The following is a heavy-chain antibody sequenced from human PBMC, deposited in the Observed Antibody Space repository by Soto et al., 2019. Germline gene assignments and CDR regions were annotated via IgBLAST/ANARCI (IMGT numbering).Heavy chain of an antibody. CDR3: ARETPHTVTTDY. CDR1: GFTFSSYS. Sequence: SLRLSCAASGFTFSSYSMNWVRQAPGKGLEWVSSISSSSSYIYYADSVKGRFTISRDNAKNSLYLQMNSLRAEDTAVYYCARETPHTVTTDYWGQGTLVTVSS. CDR2: ISSSSSYI. D-gene: IGHD4-17*01. J-gene: IGHJ4*02. V-gene: IGHV3-21*01.